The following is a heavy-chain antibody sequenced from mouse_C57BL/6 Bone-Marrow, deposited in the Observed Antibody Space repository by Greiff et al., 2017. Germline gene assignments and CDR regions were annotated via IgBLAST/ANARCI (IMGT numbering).Heavy chain of an antibody. V-gene: IGHV5-16*01. CDR1: GFTFSDYY. J-gene: IGHJ4*01. Sequence: DVKLVESEGGLVQPGSSMKLSCTASGFTFSDYYMAWVRQVPEKGLEWVANINYDGSSTYYLDSLKSRFIISRDNAKNILYLQMSSLKSEDTATYYCARDKGGDGYPMDYWGQGTSVTVSS. CDR2: INYDGSST. CDR3: ARDKGGDGYPMDY. D-gene: IGHD2-3*01.